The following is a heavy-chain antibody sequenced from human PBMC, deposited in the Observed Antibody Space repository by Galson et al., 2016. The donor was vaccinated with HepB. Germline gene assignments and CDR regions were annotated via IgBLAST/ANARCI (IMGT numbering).Heavy chain of an antibody. J-gene: IGHJ4*02. D-gene: IGHD6-19*01. CDR2: IWYDGETK. CDR3: ARARYSSSWFGDFDY. Sequence: SLRLSCAASGFSFSLYGMHWVRQAPGKGLEWVALIWYDGETKYSADSVKGRFTISRDNSDNTLYLHMNSLRAEDTAAYYCARARYSSSWFGDFDYWGQGTLVIVSS. V-gene: IGHV3-33*01. CDR1: GFSFSLYG.